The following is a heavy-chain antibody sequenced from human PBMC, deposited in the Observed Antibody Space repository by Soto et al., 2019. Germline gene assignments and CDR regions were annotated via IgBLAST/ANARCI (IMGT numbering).Heavy chain of an antibody. V-gene: IGHV1-8*01. Sequence: QVQLVQSGAEVKKPGASVKVSCKASGYTFTSYDINWVRQATGQGLEWMGWMNLNSGNTGYAQKFQGRVTMTRNTSISTGYMELNSLRSEDMAVYYCAGGTRDSSSWDYWGQGTLVTVAS. CDR1: GYTFTSYD. D-gene: IGHD6-6*01. J-gene: IGHJ4*02. CDR3: AGGTRDSSSWDY. CDR2: MNLNSGNT.